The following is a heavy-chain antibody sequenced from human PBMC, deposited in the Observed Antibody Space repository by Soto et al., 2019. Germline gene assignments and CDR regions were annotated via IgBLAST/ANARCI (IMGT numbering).Heavy chain of an antibody. CDR2: ISYDGSSK. Sequence: QVQLVESGGGVVQPGRSLRLSCAASGFTFSSYAMHWVRQAPGKGPEWVAVISYDGSSKTYADSVKGQFTISRDNSKNSLFLQMNNLRPEDTAVYYCARRNADYSSVWSDAFDIWGQGTIVTVSS. CDR3: ARRNADYSSVWSDAFDI. J-gene: IGHJ3*02. CDR1: GFTFSSYA. V-gene: IGHV3-30-3*01. D-gene: IGHD6-19*01.